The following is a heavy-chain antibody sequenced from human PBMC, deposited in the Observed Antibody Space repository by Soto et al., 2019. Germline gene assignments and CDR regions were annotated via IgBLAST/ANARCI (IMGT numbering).Heavy chain of an antibody. CDR1: GFTFSTYW. J-gene: IGHJ4*02. Sequence: VGSLRLSCAASGFTFSTYWMDWVRQTPGKGLEWVANINQDGSEKNYVDSVKGRFTIYRDNAKKSLYLQMSSLTAEDSALYYCSRSLNSWGQGTLVTVSS. CDR2: INQDGSEK. V-gene: IGHV3-7*01. CDR3: SRSLNS.